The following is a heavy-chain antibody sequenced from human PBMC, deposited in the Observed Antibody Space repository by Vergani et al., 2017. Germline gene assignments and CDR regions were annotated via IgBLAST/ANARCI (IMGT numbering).Heavy chain of an antibody. CDR2: INPNSGGT. D-gene: IGHD3-10*01. CDR3: ARTENYGSGSYYNALLYMDV. CDR1: GYTFTGYY. Sequence: QVQLVQSGAEVKKPGASVKVSCKASGYTFTGYYMHWVRQAPGQGLEWMGWINPNSGGTNYAQKFQCRVTMTRDTSISTAYMELSRLRSDDTAVYYCARTENYGSGSYYNALLYMDVWGKGTTVTVSS. V-gene: IGHV1-2*02. J-gene: IGHJ6*03.